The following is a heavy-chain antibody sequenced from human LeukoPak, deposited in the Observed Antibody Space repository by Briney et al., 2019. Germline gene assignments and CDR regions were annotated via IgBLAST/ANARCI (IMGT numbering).Heavy chain of an antibody. CDR1: GGSFSDYY. CDR2: INHSGST. D-gene: IGHD1-26*01. J-gene: IGHJ3*02. Sequence: PSETLSLTCAVYGGSFSDYYWSWIRQPPGKGLEWIGEINHSGSTNYNPSLKSRVTISVDTSKYQFSLKLSSVTAADTALYCCARTFRGGSTRRAFDIWGQGTMVTVSS. CDR3: ARTFRGGSTRRAFDI. V-gene: IGHV4-34*01.